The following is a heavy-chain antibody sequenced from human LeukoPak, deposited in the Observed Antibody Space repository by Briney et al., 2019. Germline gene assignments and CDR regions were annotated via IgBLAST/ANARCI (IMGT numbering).Heavy chain of an antibody. CDR1: GFTFSSYA. CDR3: VRSPFSNGY. V-gene: IGHV3-7*03. J-gene: IGHJ4*02. CDR2: IKQDGSEM. D-gene: IGHD4-11*01. Sequence: GGSLRLSCAASGFTFSSYAMTWVRQAPGKGLEWVANIKQDGSEMYYVDSVKGRFTISRDNAKNSLYLQMNSLRAEDTAVYYCVRSPFSNGYWGQGTLVTVSS.